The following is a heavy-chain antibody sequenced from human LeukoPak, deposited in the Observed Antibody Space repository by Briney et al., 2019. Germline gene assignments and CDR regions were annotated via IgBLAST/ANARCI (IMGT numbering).Heavy chain of an antibody. V-gene: IGHV3-48*02. CDR3: ARDGPGADIVVVPAAKDYYYGMDV. CDR2: ISSSSSTI. CDR1: GFTFSSYS. D-gene: IGHD2-2*01. Sequence: PGGSLGLSCAASGFTFSSYSMNWVRQAPGKGLEWVSYISSSSSTIYYADSVKGRFTISRDNAKNSLYLQMNSLRDEDTAVYYCARDGPGADIVVVPAAKDYYYGMDVWGQGTTVTVSS. J-gene: IGHJ6*02.